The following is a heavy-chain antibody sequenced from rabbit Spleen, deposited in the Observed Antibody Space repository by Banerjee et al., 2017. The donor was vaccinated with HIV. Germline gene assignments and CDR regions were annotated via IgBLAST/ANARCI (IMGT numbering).Heavy chain of an antibody. Sequence: QLEESGGGLVQPGGSLKFSCIASGFDFSSYYMSWVRQTPGKGLEWIGYIDPFFGTTYYANWVNGRFTISNDNAQNTVFLQMTSLTVADTATYFCARDPAYSSGSGSAIPYLWGQGTLVTVS. CDR2: IDPFFGTT. CDR3: ARDPAYSSGSGSAIPYL. V-gene: IGHV1S7*01. D-gene: IGHD1-1*01. J-gene: IGHJ4*01. CDR1: GFDFSSYY.